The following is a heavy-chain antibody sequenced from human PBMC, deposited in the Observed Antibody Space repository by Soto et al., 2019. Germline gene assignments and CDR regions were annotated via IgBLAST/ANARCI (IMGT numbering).Heavy chain of an antibody. Sequence: GGSLRLSCAASGFTFSSYAMHWVRQAPGKGLEWVAVISYDGSNKYYADSVKGRFTISRDNSKNTLYLQMNSLRAEDTAVYYCARDGSDSSGFDYWGQGTLVTSPQ. CDR3: ARDGSDSSGFDY. V-gene: IGHV3-30-3*01. CDR2: ISYDGSNK. CDR1: GFTFSSYA. J-gene: IGHJ4*02. D-gene: IGHD3-22*01.